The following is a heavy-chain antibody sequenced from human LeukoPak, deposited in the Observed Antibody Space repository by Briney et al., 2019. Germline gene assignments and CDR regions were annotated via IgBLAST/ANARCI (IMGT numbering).Heavy chain of an antibody. V-gene: IGHV7-4-1*02. CDR2: INTNTGNP. CDR3: ARDWRFLEWLVHYYYYGMDV. Sequence: GASVKVSCKASGYTFTSYAMNWVRQAPGQGLEWMGWINTNTGNPTYAQGFTGRFVFSLDTSVSTAYLQISSLKAEDTAGYYCARDWRFLEWLVHYYYYGMDVWGQGTTVAVSS. J-gene: IGHJ6*02. CDR1: GYTFTSYA. D-gene: IGHD3-3*01.